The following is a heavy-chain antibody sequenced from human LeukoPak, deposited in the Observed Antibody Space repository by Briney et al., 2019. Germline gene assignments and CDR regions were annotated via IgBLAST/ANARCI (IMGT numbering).Heavy chain of an antibody. CDR1: GFTFSSYA. CDR3: AKSWRYYDSSNYYAFDI. V-gene: IGHV3-23*01. Sequence: GGSLRLSCAAPGFTFSSYAMGWVRQAPGKGLEWVSSSGDNTRYADSVKGRFTISRDNSKNTLDLQMNGLRAEDTAVYYCAKSWRYYDSSNYYAFDIWGQGTMVTVSS. D-gene: IGHD3-22*01. CDR2: SGDNT. J-gene: IGHJ3*02.